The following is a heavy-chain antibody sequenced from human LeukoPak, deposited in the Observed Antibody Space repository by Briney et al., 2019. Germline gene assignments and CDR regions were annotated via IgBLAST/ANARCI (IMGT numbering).Heavy chain of an antibody. CDR3: ATSFWSGYPSNWFDP. J-gene: IGHJ5*02. D-gene: IGHD3-3*01. CDR1: GYTLTELS. Sequence: ASVKVSCKVSGYTLTELSMHWVRQAPGKGLEWMGGFDPEVGETIYAQKFQGRVTMTEDTSTDTAYMELSSLRSEDTAVYYCATSFWSGYPSNWFDPWGQGTLVTVSS. CDR2: FDPEVGET. V-gene: IGHV1-24*01.